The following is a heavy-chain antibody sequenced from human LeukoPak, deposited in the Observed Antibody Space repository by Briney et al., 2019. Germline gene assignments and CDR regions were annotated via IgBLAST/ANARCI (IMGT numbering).Heavy chain of an antibody. D-gene: IGHD3-22*01. CDR1: GFSFSSYW. CDR2: INQDGSEK. V-gene: IGHV3-7*01. CDR3: ARDGDTSGYSD. Sequence: GGSLRLSCEASGFSFSSYWMSWVRQAPGKGLEWVANINQDGSEKYYVDSVKGRFTISRDNAKNSLYLQMNSLRVEDTAVFYCARDGDTSGYSDWGQGTLVTVSS. J-gene: IGHJ4*02.